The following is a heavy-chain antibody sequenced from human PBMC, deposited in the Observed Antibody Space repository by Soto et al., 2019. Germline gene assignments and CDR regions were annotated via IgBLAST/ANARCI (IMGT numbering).Heavy chain of an antibody. J-gene: IGHJ3*02. CDR2: ISGSGGST. Sequence: LRLSCAASGFTFSSYAMSWVRQAPGKGLEWVSAISGSGGSTYYADSVKGRFTISRDNSKNTLYLQMNSLRAEDTAVYYCAKVWQWLVKGGDAFDIWGQGTIVTVS. V-gene: IGHV3-23*01. D-gene: IGHD6-19*01. CDR3: AKVWQWLVKGGDAFDI. CDR1: GFTFSSYA.